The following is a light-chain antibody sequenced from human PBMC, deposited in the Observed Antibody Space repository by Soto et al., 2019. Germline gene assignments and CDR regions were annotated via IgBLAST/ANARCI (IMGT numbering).Light chain of an antibody. V-gene: IGLV2-14*01. CDR2: EVN. CDR1: SSDVGGYDY. CDR3: QSYDSSLIAYV. Sequence: QSVLTQPASVSGSPGQSITISCTGTSSDVGGYDYVSWYQLHPGKAPKLMVFEVNNRPSGVSYRFSGSKSGNTASLTISGLQAEDEADYYCQSYDSSLIAYVFGTGTKVTV. J-gene: IGLJ1*01.